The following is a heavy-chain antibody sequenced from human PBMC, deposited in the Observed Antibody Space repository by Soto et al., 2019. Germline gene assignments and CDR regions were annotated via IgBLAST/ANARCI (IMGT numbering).Heavy chain of an antibody. D-gene: IGHD3-3*02. CDR1: GFNFANFG. CDR3: ARNPRSDIFGVRNIVENWCDP. CDR2: ITHNNGAT. V-gene: IGHV3-23*01. J-gene: IGHJ5*02. Sequence: GGSLRLSCAASGFNFANFGMSWVRQAPGKGLQWVASITHNNGATYYADSVKGRFSVSRDNSRNVMYLQMKGLGVDDTAVYFCARNPRSDIFGVRNIVENWCDPLGKGSLVTASS.